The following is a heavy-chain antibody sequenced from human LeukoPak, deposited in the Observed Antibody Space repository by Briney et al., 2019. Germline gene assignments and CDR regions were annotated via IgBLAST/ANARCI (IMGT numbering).Heavy chain of an antibody. Sequence: GGSLRLSCAASGFTFSSYGMHWVRQAPGKGLEWVAVISYDGSNKYYADSVEGRFTISRDNSKNTLYLQMNSLRAEDTAVYYCAKAYCGGDCYTNYYYMDVWGKGTTVTVSS. V-gene: IGHV3-30*18. D-gene: IGHD2-21*01. CDR3: AKAYCGGDCYTNYYYMDV. J-gene: IGHJ6*03. CDR1: GFTFSSYG. CDR2: ISYDGSNK.